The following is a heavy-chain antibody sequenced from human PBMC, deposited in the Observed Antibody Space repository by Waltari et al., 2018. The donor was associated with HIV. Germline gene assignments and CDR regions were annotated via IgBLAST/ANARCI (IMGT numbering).Heavy chain of an antibody. CDR1: GFNFSHAR. J-gene: IGHJ4*02. V-gene: IGHV3-15*01. D-gene: IGHD3-3*01. CDR2: IKSKPDGGTT. Sequence: EVQLVESGGDLIKPGGSLRLSCAASGFNFSHARMSWVRMTPGEGLECAGRIKSKPDGGTTDYAAPVKGRFTISRDDSKNTLYLQMNSLKTEDTAVYYCTTDPYYDFWSGYHRGLDYWGQGTLVTVSS. CDR3: TTDPYYDFWSGYHRGLDY.